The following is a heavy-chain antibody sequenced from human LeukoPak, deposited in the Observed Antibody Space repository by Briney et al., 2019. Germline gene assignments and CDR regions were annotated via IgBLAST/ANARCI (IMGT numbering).Heavy chain of an antibody. CDR1: GFTFSTYG. D-gene: IGHD6-6*01. J-gene: IGHJ1*01. CDR3: AKRPPSSDAEYFQH. CDR2: ISDSGDNT. V-gene: IGHV3-23*01. Sequence: PGGSLRLSCAASGFTFSTYGMSWVRQALGKGLEWVSAISDSGDNTYYADSVKGRFTISRDNSKSTLYLQMNSLRAEDTAVYYCAKRPPSSDAEYFQHWGQGTLVTVSS.